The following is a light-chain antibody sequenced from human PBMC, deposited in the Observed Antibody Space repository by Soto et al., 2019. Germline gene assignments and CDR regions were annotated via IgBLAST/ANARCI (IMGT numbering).Light chain of an antibody. J-gene: IGKJ5*01. Sequence: EIVLTQSPGTLSLSPGERATLSCRASQSVTSSYLAWYQQKPGQAPWLLIYGASNRASGIPDRFSGSGSGTDFTLTISSLEPEDFAVYYCQQRSNWPITFGQGTRLEIK. V-gene: IGKV3D-20*02. CDR2: GAS. CDR1: QSVTSSY. CDR3: QQRSNWPIT.